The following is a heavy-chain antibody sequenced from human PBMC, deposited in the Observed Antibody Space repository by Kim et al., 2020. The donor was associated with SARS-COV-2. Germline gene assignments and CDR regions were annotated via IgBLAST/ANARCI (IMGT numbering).Heavy chain of an antibody. CDR3: AKGNQWLVPRGMNYYYGMDV. Sequence: GGSLRLSCAASGFTFSSYAMSWVRQAPGKGLEWVAAISGSGGSTYYADSVKGRFTISRDNSKNTLYLQMNSLRAEDTAVYYCAKGNQWLVPRGMNYYYGMDVWGQGTTVTVSS. D-gene: IGHD6-19*01. CDR2: ISGSGGST. J-gene: IGHJ6*02. V-gene: IGHV3-23*01. CDR1: GFTFSSYA.